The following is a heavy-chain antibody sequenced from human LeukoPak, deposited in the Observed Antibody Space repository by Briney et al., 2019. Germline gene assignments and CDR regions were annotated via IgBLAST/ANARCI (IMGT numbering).Heavy chain of an antibody. J-gene: IGHJ5*02. CDR1: GGSISSYY. V-gene: IGHV4-59*01. D-gene: IGHD5-12*01. CDR2: IYYSGST. Sequence: SETLSLTCTVSGGSISSYYWSWIRQPPGKGLEWIGYIYYSGSTNYHPSLKSRVTIPVDTSKNQFSLKLSSVTAADTAVYYCAREPGLPFRGYSGYGEFDPWGQGTLVTVSS. CDR3: AREPGLPFRGYSGYGEFDP.